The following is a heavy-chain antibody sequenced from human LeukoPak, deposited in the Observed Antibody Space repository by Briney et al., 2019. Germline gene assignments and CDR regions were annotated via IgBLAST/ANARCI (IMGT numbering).Heavy chain of an antibody. J-gene: IGHJ4*02. CDR3: ARGRAYPDY. D-gene: IGHD1-26*01. V-gene: IGHV3-66*02. Sequence: GGPLRLSCAASGFSVSDNYMSWVRQAPGKGLEWVSVIYGGGNTYYSDSVKGRFTISRDNSKNIVYLQMNSLSGEDTAVYHCARGRAYPDYWGQGTLVTVSS. CDR2: IYGGGNT. CDR1: GFSVSDNY.